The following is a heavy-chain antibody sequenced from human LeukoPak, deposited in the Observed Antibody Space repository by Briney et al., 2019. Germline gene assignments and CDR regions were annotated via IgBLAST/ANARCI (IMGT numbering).Heavy chain of an antibody. Sequence: PSETLSLTCAVYGGSFSGYYWSWIRQPPGKGLEWIGEIIHSGSTNYNPSLKSRVTISVDTSKNQFSLKLSSVTAADTAVYYCARAADTNYYYYMDVWGKGTTVTVSS. CDR3: ARAADTNYYYYMDV. CDR2: IIHSGST. CDR1: GGSFSGYY. D-gene: IGHD3-3*01. J-gene: IGHJ6*03. V-gene: IGHV4-34*12.